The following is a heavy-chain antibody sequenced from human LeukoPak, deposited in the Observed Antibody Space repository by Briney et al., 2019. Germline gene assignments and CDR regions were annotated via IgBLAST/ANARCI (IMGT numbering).Heavy chain of an antibody. V-gene: IGHV4-59*01. CDR1: GGSISSYY. D-gene: IGHD6-13*01. Sequence: SETLSLTCTVSGGSISSYYWSWIRQPPGKGLEWIGYIYYSGSTNYNPSLKSRVTISVDTSKNQFSLKLSSVTAADAAVCYCARVSWRAVDYWGQGTLVTVSS. CDR2: IYYSGST. CDR3: ARVSWRAVDY. J-gene: IGHJ4*02.